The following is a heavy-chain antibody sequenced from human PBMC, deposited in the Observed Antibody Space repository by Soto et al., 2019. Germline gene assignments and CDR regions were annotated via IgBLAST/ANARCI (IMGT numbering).Heavy chain of an antibody. D-gene: IGHD2-15*01. CDR2: INPNSGGT. V-gene: IGHV1-2*04. CDR1: GYTFTGYY. CDR3: ARGGYCSGGSCYPGAFDI. J-gene: IGHJ3*02. Sequence: ASVKVSCQASGYTFTGYYMHWVRQAPGQGLEWMGWINPNSGGTNYAQKFQGWVTMTRDTSISTAYMELSRLRSDDTAVYYCARGGYCSGGSCYPGAFDIWGQGTMVTVSS.